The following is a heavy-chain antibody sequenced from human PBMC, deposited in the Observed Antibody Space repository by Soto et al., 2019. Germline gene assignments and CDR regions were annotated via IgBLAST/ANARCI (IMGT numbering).Heavy chain of an antibody. D-gene: IGHD3-10*01. CDR2: IYYSGST. V-gene: IGHV4-39*01. Sequence: SQTLSLTCTVAGACISSSSYYWGWIRQPPGKGLEWIGSIYYSGSTYYNPSLKSRVTISVDTSKKQFSLKLSSVTAADTAVYYCASIYGSGSYYYYYGMDVWGQGTTVTVSS. CDR3: ASIYGSGSYYYYYGMDV. J-gene: IGHJ6*02. CDR1: GACISSSSYY.